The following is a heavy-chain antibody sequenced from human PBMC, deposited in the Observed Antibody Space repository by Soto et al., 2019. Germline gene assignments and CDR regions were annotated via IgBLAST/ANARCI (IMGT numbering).Heavy chain of an antibody. V-gene: IGHV4-59*08. Sequence: SETFSLTCTVSYASINNYHRTWIRQPPGKGLEWIAYVYYTGTTNFNPSLKSRVTISMDTSKNQFSLKLRSVTAADTAVYYCATLRGLGDVSPYFDSRGQALMVSVS. CDR3: ATLRGLGDVSPYFDS. J-gene: IGHJ4*02. CDR2: VYYTGTT. CDR1: YASINNYH. D-gene: IGHD3-10*01.